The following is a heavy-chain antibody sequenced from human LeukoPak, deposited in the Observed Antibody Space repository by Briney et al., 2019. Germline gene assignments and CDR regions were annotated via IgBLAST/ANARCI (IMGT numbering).Heavy chain of an antibody. Sequence: SVKVSCKASGYTFTGYYMHWVRQAPGQGLEWMGWINPNSGGTNYAQKFQGRVTMTRDTSISTAYMELSRLRSDDTAVYYCARDVGYCSGGSCYRNWFDPWGQGTLVTVSS. CDR2: INPNSGGT. CDR1: GYTFTGYY. V-gene: IGHV1-2*02. D-gene: IGHD2-15*01. CDR3: ARDVGYCSGGSCYRNWFDP. J-gene: IGHJ5*02.